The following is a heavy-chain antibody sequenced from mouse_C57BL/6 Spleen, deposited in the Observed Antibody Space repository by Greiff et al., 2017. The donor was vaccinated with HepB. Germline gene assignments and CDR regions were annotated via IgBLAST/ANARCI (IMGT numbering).Heavy chain of an antibody. CDR3: ARSTGTWWFAY. CDR2: IHPNSGST. V-gene: IGHV1-64*01. J-gene: IGHJ3*01. Sequence: QVQLQQSGAELVKPGASVKLSCKASGYTFTSYWMHWVKQRPGQGLEWIGMIHPNSGSTNYNEKFKSKATLTVDKSSSTAYMQLSSLTSEDSAVYYCARSTGTWWFAYWGQGTLVTVSA. D-gene: IGHD4-1*02. CDR1: GYTFTSYW.